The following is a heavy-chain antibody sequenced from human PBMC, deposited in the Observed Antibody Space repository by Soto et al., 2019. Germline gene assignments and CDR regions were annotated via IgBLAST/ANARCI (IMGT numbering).Heavy chain of an antibody. CDR3: ARGETYNWHDEEYGMDV. V-gene: IGHV3-48*02. CDR1: GFTFSSYS. CDR2: ISSSSSTI. D-gene: IGHD1-1*01. J-gene: IGHJ6*02. Sequence: EVQLVESGGGLVQPGGSLRLSCAASGFTFSSYSMNWVRQAPGKGLGGVSYISSSSSTIYYADSVKGRFTISRDNAKNSLYLQMNSLRDEDTAVYYCARGETYNWHDEEYGMDVWGQGTTVTVSS.